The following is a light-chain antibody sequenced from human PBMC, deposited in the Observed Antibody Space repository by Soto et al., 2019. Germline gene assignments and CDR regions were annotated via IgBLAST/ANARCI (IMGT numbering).Light chain of an antibody. CDR3: QQYNGYSWT. V-gene: IGKV1-5*01. J-gene: IGKJ1*01. CDR1: QSISQW. Sequence: DIQMTQSPSPLSASVGDRVAITCRASQSISQWVAWYQQKPGRAPELLIYDASKLKSGVPSRFSGSGSGTEFSLTITSLQPEDSAMYYCQQYNGYSWTFGRGTKVEIK. CDR2: DAS.